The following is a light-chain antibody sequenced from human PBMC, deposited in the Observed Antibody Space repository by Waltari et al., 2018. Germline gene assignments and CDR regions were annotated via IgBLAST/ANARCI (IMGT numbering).Light chain of an antibody. V-gene: IGLV2-14*03. Sequence: PGQSITFSCTGDSSDVGGYNYVSWYQQQPGKAPRLMIYDVSIRPSGVSNRFSGSKSGNTASLTISGLQAEDEADYYCSSYSRTSTLVVFGGGTKLAVL. CDR2: DVS. CDR1: SSDVGGYNY. J-gene: IGLJ2*01. CDR3: SSYSRTSTLVV.